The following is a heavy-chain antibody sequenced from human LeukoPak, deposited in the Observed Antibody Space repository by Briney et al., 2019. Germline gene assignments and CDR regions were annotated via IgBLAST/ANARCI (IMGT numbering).Heavy chain of an antibody. V-gene: IGHV3-23*01. Sequence: GGSLRLSCAASGFTFSSYAMSWVRQAPGKGLEWVSAISGSGFSTYYADSVKGRFTISRDNSKNTLYLQMKSLRAEDTAVYYCAKGVEYGAYYFDYWGQGTLVTVSS. CDR2: ISGSGFST. D-gene: IGHD4-17*01. CDR1: GFTFSSYA. CDR3: AKGVEYGAYYFDY. J-gene: IGHJ4*02.